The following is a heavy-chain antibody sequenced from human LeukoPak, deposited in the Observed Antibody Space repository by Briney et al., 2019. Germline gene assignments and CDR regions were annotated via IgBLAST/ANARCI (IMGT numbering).Heavy chain of an antibody. CDR1: GFPFSSYW. D-gene: IGHD5-24*01. CDR2: IKQDGSKK. CDR3: TRVGYIDEGIDY. Sequence: GGSLRFSCVASGFPFSSYWMTWVRQAPGKGLEWVANIKQDGSKKSYVDSVKGRFTISRDNAKNSLYLQMNSLRAEDTAIYYCTRVGYIDEGIDYWGQGTLVTVSS. J-gene: IGHJ4*02. V-gene: IGHV3-7*04.